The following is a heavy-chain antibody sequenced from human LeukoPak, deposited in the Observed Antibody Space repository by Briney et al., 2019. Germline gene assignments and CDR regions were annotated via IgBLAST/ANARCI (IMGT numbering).Heavy chain of an antibody. CDR2: ISSSGSTI. CDR1: GFTFSDYY. J-gene: IGHJ4*02. D-gene: IGHD6-19*01. V-gene: IGHV3-11*01. CDR3: AREQHYSSGLDY. Sequence: GSLRLSCAASGFTFSDYYMSWIRQAPGKGLEGVSYISSSGSTIYYADSVKGRFTISRDNAKNSLYLQMNSLRAEDTAVYYCAREQHYSSGLDYWGQGTLVTVSS.